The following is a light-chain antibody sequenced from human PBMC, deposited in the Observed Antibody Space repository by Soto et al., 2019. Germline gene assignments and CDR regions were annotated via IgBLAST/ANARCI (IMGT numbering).Light chain of an antibody. CDR1: QGISSY. Sequence: AIRMTQSPSSLSASTGDRVTITCRASQGISSYLAWYQQKPGKAPKLLIYAASTLQSGVPSRFSGSGSGTDFTLTISCLQSEDFATYYCQQYYSYPGCTFGQGTKLEIK. J-gene: IGKJ2*02. CDR2: AAS. CDR3: QQYYSYPGCT. V-gene: IGKV1-8*01.